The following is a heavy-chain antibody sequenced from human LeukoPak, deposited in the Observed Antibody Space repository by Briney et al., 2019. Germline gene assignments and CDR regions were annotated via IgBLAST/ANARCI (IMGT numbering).Heavy chain of an antibody. CDR1: GYSFTTYW. V-gene: IGHV5-51*01. Sequence: GESLKISCKASGYSFTTYWIGWVRQMPGKGLEWMGIIYPSDSDARYSPSFQGQVTISVDKSINTAYLQWSSLKASDTAMYYCARDGPMVRGAVEDAFDIWGQGTMVTVS. CDR3: ARDGPMVRGAVEDAFDI. CDR2: IYPSDSDA. J-gene: IGHJ3*02. D-gene: IGHD3-10*01.